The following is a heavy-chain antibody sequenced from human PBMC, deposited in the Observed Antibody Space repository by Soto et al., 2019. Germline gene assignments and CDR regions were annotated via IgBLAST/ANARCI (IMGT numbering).Heavy chain of an antibody. CDR3: ATLSRYLYFQN. CDR2: ISTGGTST. Sequence: EVQLLESGGGLVQPGGSLRLSCAASGFTFSIYAMTWVRQAPGKGLDWVSAISTGGTSTYDADSVKGRFTISRDNSKHTLYLQMNSLRAEDTAVYYCATLSRYLYFQNWGQGTLVTVSS. CDR1: GFTFSIYA. J-gene: IGHJ1*01. V-gene: IGHV3-23*01. D-gene: IGHD3-9*01.